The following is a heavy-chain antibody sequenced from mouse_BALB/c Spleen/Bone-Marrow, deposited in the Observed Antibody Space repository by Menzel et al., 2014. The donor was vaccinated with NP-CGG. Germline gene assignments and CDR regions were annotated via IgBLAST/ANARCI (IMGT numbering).Heavy chain of an antibody. V-gene: IGHV5-17*02. J-gene: IGHJ4*01. Sequence: EVKLVESGGGLVQPGGSRKVSCAASGFTFISFGMHWVRQAPEKGLEWVAYISSGSSTIYYADTVKGRFTISRDNPKNTLFLQMTSLRSEDTAMYYCARSTMITTGYYYAMDYWGQGTSVTVSS. CDR1: GFTFISFG. CDR3: ARSTMITTGYYYAMDY. CDR2: ISSGSSTI. D-gene: IGHD2-4*01.